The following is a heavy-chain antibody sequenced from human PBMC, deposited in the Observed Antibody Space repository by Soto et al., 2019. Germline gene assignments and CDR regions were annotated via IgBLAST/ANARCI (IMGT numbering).Heavy chain of an antibody. V-gene: IGHV3-9*01. CDR1: GFTFDDYA. J-gene: IGHJ4*02. CDR2: INWDSGTI. Sequence: GGSLRLSCAASGFTFDDYAMHWVRQAPGKGLEWVSGINWDSGTIYYADSVKGRFTISRDNAKNSLYLQMNSLRDEDTAVYYCAREGWPFDYWGQGTLVTVSS. CDR3: AREGWPFDY. D-gene: IGHD1-26*01.